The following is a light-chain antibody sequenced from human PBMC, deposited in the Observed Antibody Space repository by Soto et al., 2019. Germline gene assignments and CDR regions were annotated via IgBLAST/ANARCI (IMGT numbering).Light chain of an antibody. J-gene: IGKJ2*01. CDR3: QQYGSSRVT. Sequence: EIVLTQSPGTLSLSPGERATLSCRASQSVSSSYLAWYQQKPGQAPRLLIYGASSRATGIPDRFSGSGSGTDFTLTISRLEPEDFAVYYCQQYGSSRVTFGQGTKLEFK. CDR1: QSVSSSY. CDR2: GAS. V-gene: IGKV3-20*01.